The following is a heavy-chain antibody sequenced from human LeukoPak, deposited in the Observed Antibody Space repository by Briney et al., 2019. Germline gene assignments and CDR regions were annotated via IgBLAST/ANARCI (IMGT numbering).Heavy chain of an antibody. CDR1: GFTFGNYW. CDR3: AVAAAGTIFDY. J-gene: IGHJ4*02. D-gene: IGHD6-13*01. V-gene: IGHV3-7*01. CDR2: IKQDGSEK. Sequence: GGSLRLSCADSGFTFGNYWMNWVRQAPGKGLEWVANIKQDGSEKYYVDSVKGRFTISRDNAKNSLYLQMNSLRAEDTAVYYCAVAAAGTIFDYWGQGTLVTVSS.